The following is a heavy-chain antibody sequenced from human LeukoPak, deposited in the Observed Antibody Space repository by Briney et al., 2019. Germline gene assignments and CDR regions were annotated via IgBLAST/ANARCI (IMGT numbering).Heavy chain of an antibody. Sequence: HGASLKISCKGSGYRFTSYWISWVRQMPGKGLEWMGRIDPSDSYANYNPSFQGHVTISADKSISTAYLQWSSLKASDTAMYYCARPPPGSSSWYPFYYWGQGTLVTVSS. J-gene: IGHJ4*02. CDR3: ARPPPGSSSWYPFYY. V-gene: IGHV5-10-1*01. CDR1: GYRFTSYW. CDR2: IDPSDSYA. D-gene: IGHD6-13*01.